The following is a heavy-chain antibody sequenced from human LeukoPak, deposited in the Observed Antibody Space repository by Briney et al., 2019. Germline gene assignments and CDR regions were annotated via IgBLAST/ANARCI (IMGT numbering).Heavy chain of an antibody. V-gene: IGHV4-4*02. CDR3: ARDPYSSGWYRSVAFDI. CDR1: GGSISSSNW. D-gene: IGHD6-19*01. J-gene: IGHJ3*02. Sequence: PSGTLSLTCAVSGGSISSSNWWSWVRQPPGKGLEWIGEIYHSGSTNYNPSLKSRVTISVDKSKNQFSLKLSSVTAADTAVYYCARDPYSSGWYRSVAFDIWGQGTMVTVSS. CDR2: IYHSGST.